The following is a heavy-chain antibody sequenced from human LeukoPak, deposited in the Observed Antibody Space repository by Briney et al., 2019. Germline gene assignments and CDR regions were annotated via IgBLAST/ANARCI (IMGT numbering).Heavy chain of an antibody. Sequence: GGSLRLSCAASGFTLSSYAMSGVRQAPGKGRPGVSGISGIGCSTYYADSVRGRFTISRGNSKNTLYLEMNSLSSEGTAVYFCAKDPGPLWDYGDYVDYWGQGTLVTVSS. D-gene: IGHD4-17*01. CDR1: GFTLSSYA. CDR3: AKDPGPLWDYGDYVDY. J-gene: IGHJ4*02. V-gene: IGHV3-23*01. CDR2: ISGIGCST.